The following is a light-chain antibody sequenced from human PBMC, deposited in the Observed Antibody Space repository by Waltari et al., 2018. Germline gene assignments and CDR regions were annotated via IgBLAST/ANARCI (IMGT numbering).Light chain of an antibody. CDR1: QSINTN. J-gene: IGKJ4*01. CDR2: GAS. Sequence: EIVMTQSPATLSVSPGEGATLPCRASQSINTNLAWYQQKPGQPPRLLIFGASTRATGIPDRFSGSGSGTEFTLTISSLQSEDFVAYFCQHYNNWPLTFGGGTKVEIK. CDR3: QHYNNWPLT. V-gene: IGKV3-15*01.